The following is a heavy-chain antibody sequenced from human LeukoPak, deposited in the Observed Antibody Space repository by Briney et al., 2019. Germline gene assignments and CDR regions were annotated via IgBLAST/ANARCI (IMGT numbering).Heavy chain of an antibody. CDR1: GFTFSSYW. D-gene: IGHD5-24*01. V-gene: IGHV3-7*01. Sequence: GGSLRLSCAASGFTFSSYWMTWVRQAPGKGLEWVANIKQEGSEKYYVDSVKGRFTISRDNAKNSLYLQMNSLRAEDTAVYYCAGGRDVYRYWGQGTLVTVSS. CDR3: AGGRDVYRY. CDR2: IKQEGSEK. J-gene: IGHJ4*02.